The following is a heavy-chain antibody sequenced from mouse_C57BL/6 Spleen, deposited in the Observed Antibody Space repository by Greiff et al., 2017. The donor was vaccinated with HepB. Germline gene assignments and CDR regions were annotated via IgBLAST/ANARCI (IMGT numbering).Heavy chain of an antibody. V-gene: IGHV7-3*01. CDR2: IRNKANGYTT. Sequence: EVKLVESGGGLVQPGGSLSLSCAASGFTFTDYYMSWVRQPPGKALEWLGFIRNKANGYTTESRASVKGRFTISRDNSQSILYLQMNALRAEDSATDYCARRYGSRHLGYFDVWGTGTTVTVSS. CDR1: GFTFTDYY. D-gene: IGHD1-1*01. CDR3: ARRYGSRHLGYFDV. J-gene: IGHJ1*03.